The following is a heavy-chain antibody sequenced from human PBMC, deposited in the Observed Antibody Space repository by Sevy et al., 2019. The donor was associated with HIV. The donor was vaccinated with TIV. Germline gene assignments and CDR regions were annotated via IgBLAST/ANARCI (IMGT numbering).Heavy chain of an antibody. CDR1: GGSISSVNW. V-gene: IGHV4-4*02. CDR2: IYHSGST. D-gene: IGHD3-16*01. Sequence: GCLRLSCAVSGGSISSVNWWHWVRQPPGKGLEWIGEIYHSGSTNYNPSLKSRVTISVDNSKNQFSLKLSSVTAADMDVYYCARGGETPRGFDPWGQGSLVTVSS. J-gene: IGHJ5*02. CDR3: ARGGETPRGFDP.